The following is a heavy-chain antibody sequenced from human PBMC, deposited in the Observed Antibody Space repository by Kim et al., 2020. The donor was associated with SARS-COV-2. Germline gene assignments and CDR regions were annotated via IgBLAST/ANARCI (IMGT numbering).Heavy chain of an antibody. Sequence: ASVKVSCKASGYIFTGYYIHWVRQAPGQGLEWMGRLNPNTGGTNYAQKFQGRVTMSRDTSISTAFMEFSRLTSDDTAVYYCARDPWAPVGGRCVGICYYGTAVWGRGPPVTVSS. CDR2: LNPNTGGT. J-gene: IGHJ6*02. CDR1: GYIFTGYY. V-gene: IGHV1-2*06. CDR3: ARDPWAPVGGRCVGICYYGTAV. D-gene: IGHD2-15*01.